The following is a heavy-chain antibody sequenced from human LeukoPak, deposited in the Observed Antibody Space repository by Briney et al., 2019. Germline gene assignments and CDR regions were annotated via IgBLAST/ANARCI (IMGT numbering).Heavy chain of an antibody. CDR2: TYYRSKWYY. CDR1: GDTVSSNSAA. V-gene: IGHV6-1*01. Sequence: SQTLSLTCDISGDTVSSNSAAWNWIRQSPSRGLEWLGRTYYRSKWYYDYAVSVKIRITISPDTSKNQFSLQLNSGTADDTAVYYCARGFALDFWGQGTMVTVSS. CDR3: ARGFALDF. J-gene: IGHJ3*01.